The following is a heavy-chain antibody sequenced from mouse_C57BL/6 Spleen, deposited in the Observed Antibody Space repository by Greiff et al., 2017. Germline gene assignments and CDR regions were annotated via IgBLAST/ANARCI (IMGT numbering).Heavy chain of an antibody. CDR1: GFTFSSYG. V-gene: IGHV5-6*01. CDR2: ISSGGSYT. Sequence: EVHLVESGGDLVKPGGSLKLSCAASGFTFSSYGMSWVRQTPDKRLEWVATISSGGSYTYYPDSVKGRFTISRDKAKNTLYLQMSSLKSEDTAMYYCARQDYYGSSYFDYWGQGTTLTVSS. D-gene: IGHD1-1*01. CDR3: ARQDYYGSSYFDY. J-gene: IGHJ2*01.